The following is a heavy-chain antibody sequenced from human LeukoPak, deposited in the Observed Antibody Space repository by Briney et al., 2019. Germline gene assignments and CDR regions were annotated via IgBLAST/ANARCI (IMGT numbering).Heavy chain of an antibody. Sequence: GGSLRLSCAASGFTVSSNYMSWVRQAPGKGLEWVSIIYSGGNTYYADSVKARFAISRDNSKNTVYLQVNSLRAEDTAVYYCAREQPPGIYFDYWGQGTPVTVSS. J-gene: IGHJ4*02. V-gene: IGHV3-53*01. CDR3: AREQPPGIYFDY. CDR1: GFTVSSNY. CDR2: IYSGGNT. D-gene: IGHD6-13*01.